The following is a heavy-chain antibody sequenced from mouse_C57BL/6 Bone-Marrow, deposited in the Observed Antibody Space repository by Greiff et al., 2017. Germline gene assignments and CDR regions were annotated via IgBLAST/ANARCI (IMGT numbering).Heavy chain of an antibody. V-gene: IGHV14-2*01. CDR2: IDPEDGET. Sequence: VQLQQSGAELVKPGASVTLSCTASGFNINDYYMHWVKQRTEQGLEWIGRIDPEDGETKSAPKFQGKATITADTSSNTAYLQLSSLTSEDTAVYYCAREDYYGSLDVWGTGTTVTVSS. D-gene: IGHD1-1*01. J-gene: IGHJ1*03. CDR3: AREDYYGSLDV. CDR1: GFNINDYY.